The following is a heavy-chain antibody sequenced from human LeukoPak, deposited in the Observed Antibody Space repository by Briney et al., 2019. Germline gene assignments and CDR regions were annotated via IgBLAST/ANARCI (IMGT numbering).Heavy chain of an antibody. Sequence: QPGGSLRLSCAASGFTFSTYEMNWVRQAPGKGLEWISYISDRGASIYYADSEKGRFTISRDNAKNSLYLQMNSLRGEDTAVYYCARDSGYCDNINCHHFDYWGQGTLVTVSS. V-gene: IGHV3-48*03. J-gene: IGHJ4*02. CDR1: GFTFSTYE. CDR2: ISDRGASI. CDR3: ARDSGYCDNINCHHFDY. D-gene: IGHD3-22*01.